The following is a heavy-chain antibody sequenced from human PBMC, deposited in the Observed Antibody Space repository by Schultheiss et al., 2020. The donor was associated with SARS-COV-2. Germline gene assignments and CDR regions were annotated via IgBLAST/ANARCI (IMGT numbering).Heavy chain of an antibody. J-gene: IGHJ5*02. Sequence: VKVSCKASGYTFTSYGISWVRQAPGQGLEWMGWISAYNGNTNYAQKLQGRVTMTTDTSTSPAYMELRSLRSDDTAVYYCARDLEIVVVPAAIPDSIDPWGQGTLVTVSS. CDR2: ISAYNGNT. CDR3: ARDLEIVVVPAAIPDSIDP. D-gene: IGHD2-2*02. CDR1: GYTFTSYG. V-gene: IGHV1-18*01.